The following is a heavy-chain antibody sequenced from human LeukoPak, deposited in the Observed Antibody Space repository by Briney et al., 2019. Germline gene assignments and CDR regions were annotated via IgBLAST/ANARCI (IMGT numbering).Heavy chain of an antibody. Sequence: GGSLRLSCAASGVTFSYYWMHWVRQAPGKGLVWVSRIDSDGSSRSYAGSVKGRFTISRDNAKNTLCLQMNSLRAEDTAVYYCVREGGYDPFENWGQGTLVTVSS. J-gene: IGHJ4*02. D-gene: IGHD5-12*01. CDR1: GVTFSYYW. V-gene: IGHV3-74*01. CDR2: IDSDGSSR. CDR3: VREGGYDPFEN.